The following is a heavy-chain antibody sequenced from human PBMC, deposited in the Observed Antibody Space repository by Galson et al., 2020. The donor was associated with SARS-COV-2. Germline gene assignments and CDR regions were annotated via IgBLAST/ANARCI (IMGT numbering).Heavy chain of an antibody. V-gene: IGHV3-9*01. CDR1: GFKFDDFA. CDR2: LNWNGNTI. J-gene: IGHJ4*02. Sequence: GGSLRLSCAASGFKFDDFAMHWVRQRPGKGLEWVSGLNWNGNTIGYADSVRGRFTISRDNAKKSLYLQMDNLRTDDAAVYYCVKDRGLSIFGVARGLDSWGQGALVTVSS. D-gene: IGHD3-3*01. CDR3: VKDRGLSIFGVARGLDS.